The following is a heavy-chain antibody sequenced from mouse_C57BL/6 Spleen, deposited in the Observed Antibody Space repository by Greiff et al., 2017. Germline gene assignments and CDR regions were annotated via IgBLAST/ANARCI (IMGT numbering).Heavy chain of an antibody. D-gene: IGHD4-1*01. CDR3: ASPPKLGLRVGYFDV. V-gene: IGHV1-50*01. CDR2: IGPSDSYT. Sequence: VQLQQPGAELVKPGASVKLSCKASGYTFTSYWMQWVKQRPGQGLEWIGEIGPSDSYTNYNHKFKGKATLTVDTSSSTADMQLSSLTSEDPAVYNCASPPKLGLRVGYFDVWGTGTTVTVSS. CDR1: GYTFTSYW. J-gene: IGHJ1*03.